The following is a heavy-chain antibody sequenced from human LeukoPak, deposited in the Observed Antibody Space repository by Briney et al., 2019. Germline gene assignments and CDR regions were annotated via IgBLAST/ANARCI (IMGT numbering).Heavy chain of an antibody. CDR1: GASMRIYY. V-gene: IGHV4-59*08. CDR3: ARYGVSGWVIDN. Sequence: PSDTLSLTCTVSGASMRIYYGIWIRQSPGQGLEWIGYIYHTGATTYNPSLKSRVTMSIDTSKKQFSLKLTSVTAADTAVYFCARYGVSGWVIDNWGQGTLVTVSS. J-gene: IGHJ4*02. D-gene: IGHD6-19*01. CDR2: IYHTGAT.